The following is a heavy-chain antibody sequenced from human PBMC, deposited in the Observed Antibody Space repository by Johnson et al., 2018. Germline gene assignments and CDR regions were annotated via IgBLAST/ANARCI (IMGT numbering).Heavy chain of an antibody. CDR1: GFMFSSYG. CDR2: IWKDGNHK. V-gene: IGHV3-33*06. J-gene: IGHJ3*01. CDR3: VKERAPFYAFDV. Sequence: QVQLVESGGGVIQXGRSLRLSCAASGFMFSSYGMHWVRQAPGKGLEWVAVIWKDGNHKFYADSVKGRFTFSRDNFKNSLDLQMKSLRVEDAAIYYCVKERAPFYAFDVLGRGTLVTVSS.